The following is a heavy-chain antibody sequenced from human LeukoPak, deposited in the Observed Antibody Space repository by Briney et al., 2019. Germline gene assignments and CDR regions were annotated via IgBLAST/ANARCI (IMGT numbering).Heavy chain of an antibody. D-gene: IGHD3-16*02. CDR2: INHSGST. CDR3: ARVRGLGVITPYLDS. J-gene: IGHJ4*02. V-gene: IGHV4-34*01. Sequence: SETLSLTCAVYGGSFSGYYWSWIRQPPGKGLEWIGEINHSGSTNYNPSLKSRVTISVDTSKNQFSLKLSSVTAADTAVYYCARVRGLGVITPYLDSWGQGTLVTVSS. CDR1: GGSFSGYY.